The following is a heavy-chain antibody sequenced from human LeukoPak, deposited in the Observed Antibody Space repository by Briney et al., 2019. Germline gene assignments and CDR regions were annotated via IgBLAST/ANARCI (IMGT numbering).Heavy chain of an antibody. V-gene: IGHV4-59*12. CDR3: ARARGLPDY. CDR1: GGSISSYY. Sequence: SETLSLTCTVSGGSISSYYWSWIRQPPGKGLEWIGYIYYSGSTIYNPSLKSRVTISVDTSKNQFSLKLSSVTAADTAVYYCARARGLPDYWGQGTLVTVSS. J-gene: IGHJ4*02. D-gene: IGHD3-10*01. CDR2: IYYSGST.